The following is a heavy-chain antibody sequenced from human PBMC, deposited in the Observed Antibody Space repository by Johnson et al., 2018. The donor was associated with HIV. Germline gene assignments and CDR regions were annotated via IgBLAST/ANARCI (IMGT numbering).Heavy chain of an antibody. CDR3: AREEIVVVTAMDAFDI. D-gene: IGHD2-21*02. J-gene: IGHJ3*02. CDR2: IRYDGSNK. Sequence: QVQLLESGGGVVQPGGSLRLSCAASGFTFSSYGMHWVRQAPGKGLEWVAFIRYDGSNKYYADSVKGRFTISRDNSKNTLYLQMNSLRAEDTAVYYCAREEIVVVTAMDAFDIWGQGTMVTVSS. CDR1: GFTFSSYG. V-gene: IGHV3-30*02.